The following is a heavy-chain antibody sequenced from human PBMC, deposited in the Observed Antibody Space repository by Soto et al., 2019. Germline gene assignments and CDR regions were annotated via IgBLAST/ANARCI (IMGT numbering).Heavy chain of an antibody. V-gene: IGHV4-39*01. Sequence: QLQLPESGPGLVKPSETLSLTCTVSGGSISSSSYYWGWIRQPPGTGLEWIGSIYYSASTYYNPSLKSQLVIAVETQKINYAQTPSPVSAEDQVEYYSRRHSIAAQEFHHWGQGTLVTVSS. CDR3: RRHSIAAQEFHH. D-gene: IGHD6-6*01. CDR1: GGSISSSSYY. CDR2: IYYSAST. J-gene: IGHJ4*02.